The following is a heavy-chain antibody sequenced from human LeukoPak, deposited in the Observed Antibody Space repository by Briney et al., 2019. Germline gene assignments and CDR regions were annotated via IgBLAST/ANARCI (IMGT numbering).Heavy chain of an antibody. V-gene: IGHV3-7*03. Sequence: GGSLRLSCAASGFTFSSYWMNWARQAPGKGLEWVASINHNGNVNYYVDSVKGRFTISRDNAKNSLSLQMSNLRAEDTAVYFCARGGGLDVWGQGATVTVSS. D-gene: IGHD3-16*01. CDR2: INHNGNVN. J-gene: IGHJ6*02. CDR3: ARGGGLDV. CDR1: GFTFSSYW.